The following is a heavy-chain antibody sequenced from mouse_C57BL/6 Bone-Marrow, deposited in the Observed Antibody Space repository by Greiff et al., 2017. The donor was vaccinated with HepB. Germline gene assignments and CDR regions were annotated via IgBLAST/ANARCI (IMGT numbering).Heavy chain of an antibody. CDR3: ARHLIAY. J-gene: IGHJ3*01. Sequence: EVKLVESGGGLVKPGGSLKLSCAASGFTFSDYGMHWVRQAPEKGLEWVAYISSGSSTIYYADTVQGRFTISIDNAKNTLFLQMTSLRSEDTAMYYCARHLIAYWGQGTLVTVSA. V-gene: IGHV5-17*01. CDR1: GFTFSDYG. CDR2: ISSGSSTI.